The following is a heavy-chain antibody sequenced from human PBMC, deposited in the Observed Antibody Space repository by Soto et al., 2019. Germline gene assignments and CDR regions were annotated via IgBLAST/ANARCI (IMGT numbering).Heavy chain of an antibody. CDR2: IDTSDSYT. J-gene: IGHJ5*01. V-gene: IGHV5-10-1*01. D-gene: IGHD6-19*01. CDR3: ALNFPVAVVFDP. CDR1: GYRFTSYW. Sequence: PGESLKIACQGSGYRFTSYWISWVRQMPGKGRGRMGRIDTSDSYTNYSPSFQGHVTISADKSINTAYLQWSGLQASDTARYYCALNFPVAVVFDPWGQGTLVTVSS.